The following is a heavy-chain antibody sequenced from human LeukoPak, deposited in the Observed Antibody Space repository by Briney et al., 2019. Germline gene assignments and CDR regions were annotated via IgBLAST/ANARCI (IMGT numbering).Heavy chain of an antibody. CDR1: GFTFSSYA. CDR2: ISYDGSNK. Sequence: GGSLRLSCAASGFTFSSYAMHWVRQAPGKGLEWVAVISYDGSNKYYADSVKGRFTISRDNSKNTLYLQMDSLRAEDTAVYYCARDYTVRGVAPGGFDYWGQGTLVTVSS. V-gene: IGHV3-30-3*01. D-gene: IGHD3-10*01. CDR3: ARDYTVRGVAPGGFDY. J-gene: IGHJ4*02.